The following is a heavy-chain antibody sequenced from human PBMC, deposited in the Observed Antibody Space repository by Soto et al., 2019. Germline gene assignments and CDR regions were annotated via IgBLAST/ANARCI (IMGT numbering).Heavy chain of an antibody. Sequence: PSETLSLTCTVSGGSITSSYWSCIRRPPGKGQEMIAYIYHTRISRSTPPTRYNPSLKRRVTMSVDTSKSQFSLKLTSVPAADTAVYYCARGEDAFFYYGLDVWRQGITVTVSS. CDR2: IYHTRISRSTPPT. J-gene: IGHJ6*02. V-gene: IGHV4-59*01. CDR1: GGSITSSY. CDR3: ARGEDAFFYYGLDV.